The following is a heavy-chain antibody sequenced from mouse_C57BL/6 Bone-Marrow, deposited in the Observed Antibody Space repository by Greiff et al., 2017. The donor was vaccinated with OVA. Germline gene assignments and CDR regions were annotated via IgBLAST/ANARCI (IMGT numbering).Heavy chain of an antibody. CDR3: ARGYYGNYDWFAY. V-gene: IGHV1-61*01. J-gene: IGHJ3*01. CDR1: GYTFTSYW. Sequence: VQLQQPGAELVRPGSSVKLSCKASGYTFTSYWMDWVKQRPGQGLEWIGNIYPSDSETHYNQKFKGKATLTVDQSSSTAYMQLNSLTSEDSAVYYCARGYYGNYDWFAYWGQGTLVTVSA. D-gene: IGHD2-1*01. CDR2: IYPSDSET.